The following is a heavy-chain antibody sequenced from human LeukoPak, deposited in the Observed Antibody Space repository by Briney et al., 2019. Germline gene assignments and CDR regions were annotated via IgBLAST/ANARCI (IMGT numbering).Heavy chain of an antibody. V-gene: IGHV4-59*08. J-gene: IGHJ3*02. CDR1: GDSFSSHY. D-gene: IGHD2-15*01. Sequence: PSETLSLTCAVSGDSFSSHYWTRIRQPPGRGLEWIGYIHYSGSTTYNPSLKSRVTISVDTSKDQFSLKLSSVTAADTAVYYCARHLSAGRPAFDIWGRGTMVTVSS. CDR2: IHYSGST. CDR3: ARHLSAGRPAFDI.